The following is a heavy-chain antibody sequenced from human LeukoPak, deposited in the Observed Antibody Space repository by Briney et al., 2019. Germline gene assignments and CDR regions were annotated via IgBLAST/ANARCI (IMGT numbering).Heavy chain of an antibody. Sequence: PSETLSLACAVYGGSFSGYYWSWIRQPPGKGLEWIVEINHSGSTNYNPSLKSRVTISVDTSKNQFSLKLSSVTAADTAVYYCARADYGDYGGAFDIWGQGTMVTVSS. CDR2: INHSGST. D-gene: IGHD4-17*01. CDR3: ARADYGDYGGAFDI. CDR1: GGSFSGYY. V-gene: IGHV4-34*01. J-gene: IGHJ3*02.